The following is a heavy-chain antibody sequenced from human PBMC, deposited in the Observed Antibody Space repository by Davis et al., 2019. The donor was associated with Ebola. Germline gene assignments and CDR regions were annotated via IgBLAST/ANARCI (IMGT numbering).Heavy chain of an antibody. D-gene: IGHD4-11*01. Sequence: GGSLRLSCAASGFTFSSYGMHWVRQAPGKGLEWVAVIWYDGSNKYYADSVKGRFTISRDNSKNTLYLQMNSLRAEDTAVYYCAREGGNDYQYYYYYYGMDVWSQGTTVTVSS. CDR1: GFTFSSYG. V-gene: IGHV3-33*01. CDR2: IWYDGSNK. CDR3: AREGGNDYQYYYYYYGMDV. J-gene: IGHJ6*02.